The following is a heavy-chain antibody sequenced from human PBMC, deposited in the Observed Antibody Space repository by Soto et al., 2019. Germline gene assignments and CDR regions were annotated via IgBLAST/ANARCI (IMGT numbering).Heavy chain of an antibody. V-gene: IGHV3-48*02. D-gene: IGHD3-22*01. CDR1: GFTFSNYN. J-gene: IGHJ3*02. Sequence: GGSLRLSCAASGFTFSNYNMNWVRQAPGKGLEWVSYISDTSSTIYYADPVNGRFTISRDNAKNSLFLQMNSLRDDDTAVYYCARGWYYLGSSGYYDAFDIWGQGTVVTVSS. CDR3: ARGWYYLGSSGYYDAFDI. CDR2: ISDTSSTI.